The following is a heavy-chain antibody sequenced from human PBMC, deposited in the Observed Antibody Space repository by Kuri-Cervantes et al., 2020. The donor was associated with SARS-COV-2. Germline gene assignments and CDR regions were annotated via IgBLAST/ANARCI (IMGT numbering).Heavy chain of an antibody. CDR2: ISSSGSTI. V-gene: IGHV3-11*01. D-gene: IGHD6-13*01. J-gene: IGHJ6*02. Sequence: GGSLRLSCAASGFTFSDYYMSWIRQAPGKGLEWVSYISSSGSTIYYADSVKGRFTISRDNAKNSLYLQMNNLRAEDTAVYYCARDSFGSNFYYYGMDVWGQGTTVTVSS. CDR3: ARDSFGSNFYYYGMDV. CDR1: GFTFSDYY.